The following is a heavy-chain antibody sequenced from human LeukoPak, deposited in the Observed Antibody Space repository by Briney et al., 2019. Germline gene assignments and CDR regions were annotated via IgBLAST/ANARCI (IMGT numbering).Heavy chain of an antibody. CDR1: GGSISSYY. J-gene: IGHJ3*02. CDR3: ARQGNPPYSSGWAYDAFDI. Sequence: SETLSLTCTVSGGSISSYYWSWIRQPPGKGLEWIGYIYYSGNTNYNPSLKSRVTISVDTSKNQFSLKLSSVTAADTAVYYCARQGNPPYSSGWAYDAFDIWGQGTMVTVSS. CDR2: IYYSGNT. V-gene: IGHV4-59*08. D-gene: IGHD6-19*01.